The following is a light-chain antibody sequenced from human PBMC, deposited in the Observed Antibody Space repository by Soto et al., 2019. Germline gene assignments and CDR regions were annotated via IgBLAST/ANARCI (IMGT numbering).Light chain of an antibody. V-gene: IGLV2-14*01. CDR2: AVT. CDR1: SGDVGGYNY. CDR3: CSYTGASTYV. Sequence: QSALTQPACVSGSPGQSVTISCAGTSGDVGGYNYVSWYQQHPGKAPKLMIHAVTNRPSGVSNRFSGSKSGNTASLTISSLQAEDEADYYCCSYTGASTYVFGTGTKVTVL. J-gene: IGLJ1*01.